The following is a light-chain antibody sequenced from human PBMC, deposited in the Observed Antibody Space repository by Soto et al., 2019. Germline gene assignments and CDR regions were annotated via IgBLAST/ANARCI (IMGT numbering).Light chain of an antibody. CDR1: QSVRSSY. CDR3: QHYGSSPYT. V-gene: IGKV3-20*01. J-gene: IGKJ2*01. Sequence: EIVLTQSPGTLSLSPGERATLSCRASQSVRSSYLAWYQQKPGQAPRLLLYGASSRATGIPVRFSGSESGTDFTLTISRLEPEDFAVYYYQHYGSSPYTFGQGTKLEIK. CDR2: GAS.